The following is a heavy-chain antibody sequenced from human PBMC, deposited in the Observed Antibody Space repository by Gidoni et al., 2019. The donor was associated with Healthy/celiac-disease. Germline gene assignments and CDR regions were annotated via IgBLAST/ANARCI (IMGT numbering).Heavy chain of an antibody. J-gene: IGHJ4*02. CDR2: INHSGST. Sequence: QVQLPQWGAGLLTPSETLSLTCAVSGGSFSGYYWSWIRQPPGKGLEWIGEINHSGSTNYNPSLKSRVTISVDTSKNQFSLKLSSVTAADTAVYYCARRALVGGWDYWGQGTLVTVSS. CDR1: GGSFSGYY. D-gene: IGHD6-19*01. V-gene: IGHV4-34*01. CDR3: ARRALVGGWDY.